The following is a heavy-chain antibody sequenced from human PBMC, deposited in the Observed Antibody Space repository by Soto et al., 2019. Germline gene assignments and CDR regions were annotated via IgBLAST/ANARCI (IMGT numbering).Heavy chain of an antibody. CDR1: GFTFSSYW. Sequence: EVQLVESGGGLVQPGGSLRLSCAASGFTFSSYWMSWVRQAPGKGLEWVANIKQDGSEKYYVDSVKGRFTISRDNAKNSLYLQMNSLRADDTAVYYCAREVYYCSGSRPYYYYGMDVWGQGTTVTVSS. CDR2: IKQDGSEK. V-gene: IGHV3-7*05. J-gene: IGHJ6*02. CDR3: AREVYYCSGSRPYYYYGMDV. D-gene: IGHD3-10*01.